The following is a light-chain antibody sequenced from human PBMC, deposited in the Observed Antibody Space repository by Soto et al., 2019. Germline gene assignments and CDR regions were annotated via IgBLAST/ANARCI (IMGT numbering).Light chain of an antibody. CDR2: DAS. Sequence: DIQMTQSPSSLSASVGDRVTITCQASQDISNYLNWYQQEPGKAPKLLIYDASNLETGVPSRFSGSGSGTDFTFTISSLQPEDIATYYCQQYDNLYTFGQGTKVDIK. J-gene: IGKJ2*01. CDR1: QDISNY. V-gene: IGKV1-33*01. CDR3: QQYDNLYT.